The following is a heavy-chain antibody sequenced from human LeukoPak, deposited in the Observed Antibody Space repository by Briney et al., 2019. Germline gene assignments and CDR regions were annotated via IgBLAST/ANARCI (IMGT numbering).Heavy chain of an antibody. Sequence: GGSLRLSCAASGFTFVDYAMHWVRQAPGKGLEWVSGISWNSGSIGYADSVKGRFTISRDNAKNSLYLQMNSLRAEDMALYYCAKGSITMVRVVHNWFDPWGQGTLVTVSS. J-gene: IGHJ5*02. CDR1: GFTFVDYA. D-gene: IGHD3-10*01. CDR3: AKGSITMVRVVHNWFDP. CDR2: ISWNSGSI. V-gene: IGHV3-9*03.